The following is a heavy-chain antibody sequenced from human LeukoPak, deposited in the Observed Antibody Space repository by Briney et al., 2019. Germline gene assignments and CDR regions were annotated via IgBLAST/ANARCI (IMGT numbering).Heavy chain of an antibody. CDR3: VRTRGDGYRNFDY. CDR2: IYYSGST. CDR1: GGSISSYY. D-gene: IGHD5-24*01. Sequence: SETLSLTCTVSGGSISSYYWSWIRQPPGKGLEWIGYIYYSGSTNYNPSLKSRVTISVDTSKNQFSLKLSSVTAADTAVYYCVRTRGDGYRNFDYWGQGTLVTVSS. J-gene: IGHJ4*02. V-gene: IGHV4-59*08.